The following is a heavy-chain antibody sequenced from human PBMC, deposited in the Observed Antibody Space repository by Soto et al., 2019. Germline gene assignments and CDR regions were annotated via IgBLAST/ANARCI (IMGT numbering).Heavy chain of an antibody. CDR3: ARDRSRGYSGYDLAN. J-gene: IGHJ4*02. D-gene: IGHD5-12*01. Sequence: GGSLRLSCAASGFTFSSYSMNWVRQAPGKGLEWVSSISSSSSYIYYADSVKGRFTISRDNAKNSLYLQMNSLRAEDTAVYYCARDRSRGYSGYDLANWGQGTLVTVSS. V-gene: IGHV3-21*01. CDR1: GFTFSSYS. CDR2: ISSSSSYI.